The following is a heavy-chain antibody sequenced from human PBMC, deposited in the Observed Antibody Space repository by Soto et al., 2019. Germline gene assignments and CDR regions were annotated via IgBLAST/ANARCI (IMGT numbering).Heavy chain of an antibody. J-gene: IGHJ4*02. V-gene: IGHV4-59*01. Sequence: PSETLSLTCTVSGGSISSYYWSWIRQPPGKGLEWIGYIYYSESTNYNPSLKSRVTISVDTSKNQFSLKLSSVTAADTAVYYCARGHDCSSTSCFSCDYWGQGTLVTVSS. CDR3: ARGHDCSSTSCFSCDY. CDR2: IYYSEST. CDR1: GGSISSYY. D-gene: IGHD2-2*01.